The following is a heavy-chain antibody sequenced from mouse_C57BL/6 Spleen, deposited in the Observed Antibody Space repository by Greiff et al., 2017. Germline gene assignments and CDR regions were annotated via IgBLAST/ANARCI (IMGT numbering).Heavy chain of an antibody. CDR3: ARGGGYFDV. V-gene: IGHV1-54*01. CDR2: INPGSGGT. J-gene: IGHJ1*03. CDR1: GYAFTNYL. Sequence: VQLQQSGAELVRPGTSVKVSCKASGYAFTNYLLEWVKQRPGQGLEWIGVINPGSGGTNYNEKFKGKATLTADKSSSTADMQLSSLTSEDSAVYFCARGGGYFDVWGTGTTVTVSS.